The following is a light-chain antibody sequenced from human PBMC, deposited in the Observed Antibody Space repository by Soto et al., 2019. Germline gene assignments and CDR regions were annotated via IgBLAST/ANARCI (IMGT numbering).Light chain of an antibody. CDR2: GAS. V-gene: IGKV3-20*01. CDR1: QSVSSSY. Sequence: EIVLTQSPGTLSLSPGERATLSCRASQSVSSSYLAWYQQKPGQAPRVLIHGASSRATGIPDRFSGSGSGTAFTLTISRLEPEDFAVYFCQQYGNAPPHAFGQGTKVEIK. CDR3: QQYGNAPPHA. J-gene: IGKJ2*01.